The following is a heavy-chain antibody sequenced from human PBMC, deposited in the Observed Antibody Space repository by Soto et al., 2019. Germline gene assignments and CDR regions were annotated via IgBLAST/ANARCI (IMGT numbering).Heavy chain of an antibody. V-gene: IGHV4-59*11. D-gene: IGHD3-9*01. CDR3: VRALMGPLPFDY. Sequence: QVQLQESGPGLVKPSETLSLTCTVSGGSISDLYWTWIRQPPGKGLEWIGYIYNSGPTNYNPSLKSRVTISVDTSKKQVSLTLNSVTAADTAVYYCVRALMGPLPFDYWGQGTLVTVSS. CDR1: GGSISDLY. J-gene: IGHJ4*02. CDR2: IYNSGPT.